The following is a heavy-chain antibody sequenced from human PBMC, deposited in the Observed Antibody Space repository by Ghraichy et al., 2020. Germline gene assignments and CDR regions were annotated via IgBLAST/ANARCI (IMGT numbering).Heavy chain of an antibody. J-gene: IGHJ6*02. Sequence: SETLSLTCTVSGGSISSGSNYWSWIRQPARKGLEWIGHIYTSGSTSYNPSLKSRVTISVDTSKNKFSLKLTSVTAADTAVYYCARGTCPNGVCFNPYYYYGMDVWGQGTTVTVSS. CDR1: GGSISSGSNY. CDR2: IYTSGST. CDR3: ARGTCPNGVCFNPYYYYGMDV. D-gene: IGHD2-8*01. V-gene: IGHV4-61*09.